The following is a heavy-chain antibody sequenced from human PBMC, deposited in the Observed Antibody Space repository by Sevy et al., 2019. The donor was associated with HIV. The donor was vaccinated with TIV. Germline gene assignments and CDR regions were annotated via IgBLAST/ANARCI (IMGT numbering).Heavy chain of an antibody. J-gene: IGHJ4*02. CDR3: ARHGGIAVATLDY. Sequence: SETLSLTCTVSGGSISSSTYYWGWIRQSPGKGLEWIASIYYSGSTYYNVSLESRVTISVDMSKNQFSLRLSSVTAADTAVYYCARHGGIAVATLDYWGQGTLVTVSS. V-gene: IGHV4-39*01. D-gene: IGHD6-19*01. CDR1: GGSISSSTYY. CDR2: IYYSGST.